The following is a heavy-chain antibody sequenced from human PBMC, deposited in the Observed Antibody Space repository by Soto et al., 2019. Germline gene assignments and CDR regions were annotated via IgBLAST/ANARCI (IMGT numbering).Heavy chain of an antibody. CDR3: ARTHYYDSSGYYSDY. D-gene: IGHD3-22*01. Sequence: QVQLQESGPGLVKPSETLSLTCTVSGGSISSYYWSWIRQPAGKGLEWIARIYTSGSTNYNPSLKGRGTMSVDTSKNQCTLKLSSVTAADTAVYYCARTHYYDSSGYYSDYWGQGTLVTVSS. CDR1: GGSISSYY. J-gene: IGHJ4*02. CDR2: IYTSGST. V-gene: IGHV4-4*07.